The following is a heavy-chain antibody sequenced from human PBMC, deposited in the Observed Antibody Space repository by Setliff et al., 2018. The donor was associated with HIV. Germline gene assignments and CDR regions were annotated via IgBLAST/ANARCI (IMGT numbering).Heavy chain of an antibody. CDR3: ARGTRVGANDAFDI. CDR1: GYTFIGYH. J-gene: IGHJ3*02. Sequence: ASVKVSCKASGYTFIGYHIHWVRQAPRQGLEWMGRINPNSGATNYAQKFQGRVTMTRDTSSSTAYMELSWLRSDDTAVYFCARGTRVGANDAFDIWGQGTMVTV. V-gene: IGHV1-2*06. CDR2: INPNSGAT. D-gene: IGHD1-26*01.